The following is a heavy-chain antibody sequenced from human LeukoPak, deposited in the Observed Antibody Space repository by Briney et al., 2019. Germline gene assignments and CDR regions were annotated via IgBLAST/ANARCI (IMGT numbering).Heavy chain of an antibody. V-gene: IGHV4-4*07. D-gene: IGHD6-13*01. CDR1: DTSISTYY. CDR3: ARDKFSGSRSTPYHFDS. CDR2: IYTTGTT. J-gene: IGHJ4*02. Sequence: SETLSLTCSVSDTSISTYYWSWIRQPAGKGLEWIGHIYTTGTTNYNPSLKSRVTMSIDTSKNQFSLKLNSVTAADTAVYYCARDKFSGSRSTPYHFDSWGQGNLVIVSS.